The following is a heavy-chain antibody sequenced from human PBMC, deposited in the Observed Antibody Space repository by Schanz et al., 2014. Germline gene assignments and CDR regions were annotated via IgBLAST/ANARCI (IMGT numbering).Heavy chain of an antibody. CDR2: IYYRESA. CDR3: ARGRGVYTSTYDWIY. D-gene: IGHD3-10*01. J-gene: IGHJ4*01. V-gene: IGHV4-4*02. CDR1: GGSIGSSNW. Sequence: QVQLQESGPGLVKPSGTLSLTCAVSGGSIGSSNWWSWVRQAPGKGLEWIGEIYYRESANYNPSPNCRVTIPVDMSATQVSLSLSSGTAADTAVYYCARGRGVYTSTYDWIYWGHGTLVTVSP.